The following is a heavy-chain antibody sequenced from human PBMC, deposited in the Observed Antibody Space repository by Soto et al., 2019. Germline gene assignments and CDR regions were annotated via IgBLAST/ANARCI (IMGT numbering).Heavy chain of an antibody. Sequence: ASVKVSCKASGGTFSSYAISWVRQAPGKGLEWMGGFDPEDGETNYAQKFQGRVTMTEDTSTDTAYMELSSLRSEDTAVYYCATVGYGDFPFDYWGQGTLVTVSS. V-gene: IGHV1-24*01. CDR2: FDPEDGET. CDR3: ATVGYGDFPFDY. CDR1: GGTFSSYA. J-gene: IGHJ4*02. D-gene: IGHD4-17*01.